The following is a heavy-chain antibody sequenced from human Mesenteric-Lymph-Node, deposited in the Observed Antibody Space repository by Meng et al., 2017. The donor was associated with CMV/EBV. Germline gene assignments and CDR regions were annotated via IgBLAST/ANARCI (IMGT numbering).Heavy chain of an antibody. CDR3: ARDRRPFFDYYDSSGYSL. Sequence: ESLKISCAASGFTFSSYWMSWVRQAPGKGLEWVANIKQDGSEKYYVDSVKGRFTISRDNAKNSLYLQMNSLRAEDTAVYYCARDRRPFFDYYDSSGYSLWGQGTLVTVSS. CDR2: IKQDGSEK. J-gene: IGHJ4*02. V-gene: IGHV3-7*01. CDR1: GFTFSSYW. D-gene: IGHD3-22*01.